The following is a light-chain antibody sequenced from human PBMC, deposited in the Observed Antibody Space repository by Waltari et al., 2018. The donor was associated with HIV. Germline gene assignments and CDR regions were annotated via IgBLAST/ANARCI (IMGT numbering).Light chain of an antibody. V-gene: IGKV3-15*01. CDR1: QTINTN. CDR2: GAS. Sequence: EIVMTQSPATLSLSPGESATLSCRASQTINTNLAWYQQKPGQAPRLLIYGASTTATGIPARFSGSWSGTEFTLTISSLQSEDFAVYYCQQYSNWLRWTFGQGTKVEF. J-gene: IGKJ1*01. CDR3: QQYSNWLRWT.